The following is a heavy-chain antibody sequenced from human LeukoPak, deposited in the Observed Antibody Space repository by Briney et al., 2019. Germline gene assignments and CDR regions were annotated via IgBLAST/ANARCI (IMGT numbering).Heavy chain of an antibody. CDR2: IYSGGST. CDR3: ARESGYSYGHFDY. V-gene: IGHV3-53*01. CDR1: GFTVSSNY. Sequence: PGGSLRLSCAASGFTVSSNYMSWVRQAPGKGLEWVSVIYSGGSTYYADSVKGRFTISRDNSKNTLYLQVNSLRAEDTAVYYCARESGYSYGHFDYWGQGTLVTVSS. J-gene: IGHJ4*02. D-gene: IGHD5-18*01.